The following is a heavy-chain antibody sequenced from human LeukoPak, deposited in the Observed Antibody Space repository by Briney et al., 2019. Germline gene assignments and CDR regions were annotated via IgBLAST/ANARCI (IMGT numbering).Heavy chain of an antibody. CDR1: GGSFSGYY. D-gene: IGHD2-15*01. CDR3: ARVRCSGGSCPYYYYYYYMDV. V-gene: IGHV4-59*12. CDR2: IYYSRST. Sequence: SETLSLTCAVYGGSFSGYYWSWIRQPPGKELEWIGYIYYSRSTNYNPSLTSRVTISIDTSKNQFSLKLRFVTAADTAVYYCARVRCSGGSCPYYYYYYYMDVWGKGTTVTVSS. J-gene: IGHJ6*03.